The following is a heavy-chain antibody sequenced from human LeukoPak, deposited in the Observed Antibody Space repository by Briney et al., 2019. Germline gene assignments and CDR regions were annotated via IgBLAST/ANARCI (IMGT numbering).Heavy chain of an antibody. Sequence: SVKVSCKASGGTFSSYAISWVRQAPGQGLEWMGRIIPILGIANYAQKFQGRVTITADKSTSAAYMELSSLRSEDTAVYYCARRSGYYPEDYWGQGTLVTVSS. V-gene: IGHV1-69*04. CDR2: IIPILGIA. CDR1: GGTFSSYA. D-gene: IGHD3-22*01. CDR3: ARRSGYYPEDY. J-gene: IGHJ4*02.